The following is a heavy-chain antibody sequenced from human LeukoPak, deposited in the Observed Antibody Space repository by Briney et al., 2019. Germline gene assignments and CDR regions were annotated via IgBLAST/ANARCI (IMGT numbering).Heavy chain of an antibody. J-gene: IGHJ4*02. CDR3: AKLIAAAGTFDY. Sequence: PGGSLRLSCAAPGCTFSSDAMSWVRQAPGKGLEWVSAISGSGGSTYYADSVKGRSTISRDNSKNTLYLQMNSLRAEDTAVYYCAKLIAAAGTFDYWGQGTLVTVSS. CDR1: GCTFSSDA. D-gene: IGHD6-13*01. V-gene: IGHV3-23*01. CDR2: ISGSGGST.